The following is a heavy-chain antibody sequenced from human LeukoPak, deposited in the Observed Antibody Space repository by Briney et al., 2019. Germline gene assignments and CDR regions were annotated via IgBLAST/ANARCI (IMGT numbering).Heavy chain of an antibody. D-gene: IGHD3-10*01. V-gene: IGHV3-15*01. CDR1: GFSFSDAW. CDR2: IKSNADGGTA. Sequence: GGSLRLSCAAPGFSFSDAWMNWVRLAPEKGPEWVGRIKSNADGGTADYAGPVKGRFTISRDDSEYTLYLQMNSLKTEDTAVYYCTRGGSENYNNLMSHWGPGTPVAVSS. J-gene: IGHJ4*02. CDR3: TRGGSENYNNLMSH.